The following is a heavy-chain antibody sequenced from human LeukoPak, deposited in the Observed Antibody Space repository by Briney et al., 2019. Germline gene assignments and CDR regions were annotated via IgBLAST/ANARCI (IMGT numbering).Heavy chain of an antibody. CDR1: GFTFSVSW. CDR3: ARGGKLEPTAMAS. D-gene: IGHD2-2*01. CDR2: IKEDGSER. J-gene: IGHJ5*02. V-gene: IGHV3-7*01. Sequence: GGSLRLSCAASGFTFSVSWMSWVRQAPGKGLEWVASIKEDGSERYYVDPVKGRFTISRDNAQTMLNLQVNSLRVEDTAIYYCARGGKLEPTAMASWGQGSLVVVSS.